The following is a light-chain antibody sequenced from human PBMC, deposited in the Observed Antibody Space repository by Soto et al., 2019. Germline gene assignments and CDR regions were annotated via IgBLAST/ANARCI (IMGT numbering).Light chain of an antibody. Sequence: DIQMTQSPSTLSASVGDRVTITCRASQSISSWLAWYQQKPGKAPKLLIYDASSLESGVPSRFSGSGSGTEFTLTISSLPSEDFAVYYCQQYNNWWTFGQGTKVDNK. CDR1: QSISSW. J-gene: IGKJ1*01. CDR3: QQYNNWWT. V-gene: IGKV1-5*01. CDR2: DAS.